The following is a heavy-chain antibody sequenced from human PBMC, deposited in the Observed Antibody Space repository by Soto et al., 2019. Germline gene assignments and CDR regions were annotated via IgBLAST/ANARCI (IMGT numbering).Heavy chain of an antibody. CDR2: SRNKTKSYTT. CDR1: GFTFSDHY. D-gene: IGHD1-1*01. J-gene: IGHJ4*02. V-gene: IGHV3-72*01. CDR3: TRATDWG. Sequence: HPGGSLRLSCAVSGFTFSDHYMDWVRQAPGKGLEWVGRSRNKTKSYTTDYAASVKGRFTISRDGSKNSLYLQMNSLKTEDTAVYYCTRATDWGWGQGTLVTVSS.